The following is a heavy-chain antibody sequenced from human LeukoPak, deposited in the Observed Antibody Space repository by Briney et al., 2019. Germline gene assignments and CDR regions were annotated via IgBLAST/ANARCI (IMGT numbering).Heavy chain of an antibody. D-gene: IGHD4-23*01. Sequence: ASVQVSCKASGYTLTDYYMHWVRQAPRQGLEWMGIINPSGGSTSYAQKFQGRVTMTRDTSTSTVYMELSSLRSEDTAVYYCARDDGHTVEFDYWGQGTLVTVSS. J-gene: IGHJ4*02. V-gene: IGHV1-46*01. CDR3: ARDDGHTVEFDY. CDR1: GYTLTDYY. CDR2: INPSGGST.